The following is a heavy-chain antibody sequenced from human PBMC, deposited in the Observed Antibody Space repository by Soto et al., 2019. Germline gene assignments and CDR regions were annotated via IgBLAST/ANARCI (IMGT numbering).Heavy chain of an antibody. D-gene: IGHD6-19*01. CDR1: GCNFSSYS. CDR2: IIPILGRA. CDR3: ARDPHSTGWYHLDY. Sequence: SVKVSCKASGCNFSSYSISWVRQATGQGLEWMGRIIPILGRANYAQKFQGRVTISADKSTNTAYMELSSLRSEDTAVYYCARDPHSTGWYHLDYWGQGTLVTVSS. V-gene: IGHV1-69*04. J-gene: IGHJ4*02.